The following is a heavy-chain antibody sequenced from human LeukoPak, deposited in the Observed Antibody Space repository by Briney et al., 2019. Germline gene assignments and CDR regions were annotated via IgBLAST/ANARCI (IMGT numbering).Heavy chain of an antibody. D-gene: IGHD2-2*01. CDR1: GGSISSYY. V-gene: IGHV4-34*01. CDR2: INHSGST. Sequence: SETLSLTCTVSGGSISSYYWSWIRQPPGKGLEWIGEINHSGSTNYNPSLKSRVTISVDTSKNQFSLKLSSVNAADTAVYYCARQYCSSTSCLFDYWGQGTLVTVSS. CDR3: ARQYCSSTSCLFDY. J-gene: IGHJ4*02.